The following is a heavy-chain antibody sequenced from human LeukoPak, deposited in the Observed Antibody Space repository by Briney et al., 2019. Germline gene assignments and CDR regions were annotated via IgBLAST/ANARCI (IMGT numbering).Heavy chain of an antibody. CDR1: GYTFTSYG. CDR3: ATGYGSGSKNYYYYYYMDV. J-gene: IGHJ6*03. D-gene: IGHD3-10*01. CDR2: ISAYNGNT. V-gene: IGHV1-18*01. Sequence: ASVKVSCKASGYTFTSYGISWVRQAPGQGLEWMGWISAYNGNTNYAQKLQGRVTMTTDTSTSTAYMELRSPRSDDTAVYYCATGYGSGSKNYYYYYYMDVWGKGTTVTVSS.